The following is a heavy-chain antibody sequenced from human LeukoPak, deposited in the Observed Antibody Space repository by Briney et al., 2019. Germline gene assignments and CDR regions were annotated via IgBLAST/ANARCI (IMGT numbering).Heavy chain of an antibody. CDR2: IIPIFGTA. Sequence: GASVKVSCKAPGGTFSSYAISWVRQAPGQGLEWIGGIIPIFGTANYAQKFQGRVTITTDESTSTAYMELSSLRSEDTAFYYCAGSITAVGYYYYMDVWGKGTTVTVSS. J-gene: IGHJ6*03. CDR1: GGTFSSYA. CDR3: AGSITAVGYYYYMDV. D-gene: IGHD6-6*01. V-gene: IGHV1-69*05.